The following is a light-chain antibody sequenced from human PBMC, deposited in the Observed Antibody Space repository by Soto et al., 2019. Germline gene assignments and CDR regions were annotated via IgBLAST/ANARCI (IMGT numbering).Light chain of an antibody. V-gene: IGKV1-39*01. CDR1: QSISSS. Sequence: DIQMTQSPSTLSASVGDRVTIACRASQSISSSLIWYQQKPGKAPKFLVYAASTLQSGVPSRFSGSGSGTDFTLTISSLQSEDFATYYCQQNYSTPRTFGQGTKVDIK. J-gene: IGKJ1*01. CDR2: AAS. CDR3: QQNYSTPRT.